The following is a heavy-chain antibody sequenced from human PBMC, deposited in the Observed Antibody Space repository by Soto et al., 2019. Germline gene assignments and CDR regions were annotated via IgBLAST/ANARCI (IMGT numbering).Heavy chain of an antibody. V-gene: IGHV3-30*03. CDR3: GRGGYHYGMDV. J-gene: IGHJ6*02. Sequence: QVQLVESGGGVVQPGRSLRLSCAASGFTFSSYGMHWVRQAPGKGLEWVAVISYDGSNKYYADSVKGRFTISRDNSKNALDLKMNSMRAEDAAVYYCGRGGYHYGMDVWGQGTTVTVSS. CDR1: GFTFSSYG. D-gene: IGHD3-16*01. CDR2: ISYDGSNK.